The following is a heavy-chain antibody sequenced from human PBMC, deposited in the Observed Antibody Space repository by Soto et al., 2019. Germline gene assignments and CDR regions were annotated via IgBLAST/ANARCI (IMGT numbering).Heavy chain of an antibody. J-gene: IGHJ3*02. D-gene: IGHD3-3*01. CDR1: GFTFSSYA. V-gene: IGHV3-23*01. CDR3: AKDLAAHWSGYYKGAFYI. CDR2: ISGSGGST. Sequence: GGSLRLSCAASGFTFSSYAMSWVRQAPGKGLEWVSAISGSGGSTYYADSVKGRFTISRDNSKNTLYLQMNSLRAEDTAVYYCAKDLAAHWSGYYKGAFYIWGQGTMVTVSS.